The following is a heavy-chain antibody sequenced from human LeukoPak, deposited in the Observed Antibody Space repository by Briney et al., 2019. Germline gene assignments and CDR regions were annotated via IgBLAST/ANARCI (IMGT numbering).Heavy chain of an antibody. J-gene: IGHJ5*02. V-gene: IGHV3-21*04. CDR3: ARGSSWSGYSVWFDP. CDR2: ISRSSSDI. D-gene: IGHD3-3*01. Sequence: GGSLRLSCAASGFTFSNYGMNWVRQAPGKGLEWVSSISRSSSDIYYADSVKGRFTISRDNSKNTLYLQMNSLRAEDTAVYYCARGSSWSGYSVWFDPWGQGTLVTVSS. CDR1: GFTFSNYG.